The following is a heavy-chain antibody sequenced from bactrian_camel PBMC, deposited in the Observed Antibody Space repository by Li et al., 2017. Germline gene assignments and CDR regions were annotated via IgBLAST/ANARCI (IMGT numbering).Heavy chain of an antibody. Sequence: VQLVESGGGTAEAGGSLRLSCEISEYFRSSGQYMGWFRQAPGKEREGVAAIYNTGGSTYFYYGGSVEGRFTISQDKAKNTVYLQMNKLKPEDTAMYYCAARSVGWCPLFEHWLGKRAYTPGGYFANWGQGTQVTVS. D-gene: IGHD1*01. CDR3: AARSVGWCPLFEHWLGKRAYTPGGYFAN. CDR2: IYNTGGST. CDR1: EYFRSSGQY. J-gene: IGHJ6*01. V-gene: IGHV3S40*01.